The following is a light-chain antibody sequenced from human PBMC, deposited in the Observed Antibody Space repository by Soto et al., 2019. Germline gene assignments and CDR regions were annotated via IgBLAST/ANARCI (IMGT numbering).Light chain of an antibody. CDR2: GTS. J-gene: IGKJ1*01. CDR1: QSVGSSY. CDR3: QEYNTSSWT. V-gene: IGKV3-20*01. Sequence: EVGLTQSPGTLSLSPGERATLSCRASQSVGSSYLAWYQQKPGQAPRVLIYGTSSSATGSPDSFSGSGSGSGFPLTSNCVEPEDCAVYYGQEYNTSSWTFGQGNKVEIE.